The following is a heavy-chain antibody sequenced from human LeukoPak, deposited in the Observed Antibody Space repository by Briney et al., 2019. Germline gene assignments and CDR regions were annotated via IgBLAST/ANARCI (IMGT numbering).Heavy chain of an antibody. CDR3: AKARTGVATNQDY. J-gene: IGHJ4*02. Sequence: PGGALRLSCAASGVTFSKYAMSWVRQAPGKGVEWVSGISGSGCSTFYADCVKGGLTVHRENSKNTLSLQMNSLRAEDTAVYYFAKARTGVATNQDYWGQGTLVTVSS. CDR1: GVTFSKYA. CDR2: ISGSGCST. D-gene: IGHD5-12*01. V-gene: IGHV3-23*01.